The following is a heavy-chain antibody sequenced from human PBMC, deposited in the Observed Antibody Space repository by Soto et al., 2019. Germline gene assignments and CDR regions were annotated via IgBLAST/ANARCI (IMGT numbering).Heavy chain of an antibody. CDR3: ARDKERDYYDSSGFFHDAFDI. J-gene: IGHJ3*02. V-gene: IGHV4-4*02. D-gene: IGHD3-22*01. Sequence: SETLSLTCAVSGGSISSSNWWSWVRQPPGKGLEWIGEIYHSGSTNCNPSLKSRVTISVDKSKNQFSLKLSSVTAADTAVYYCARDKERDYYDSSGFFHDAFDIWGQGTMVTVSS. CDR1: GGSISSSNW. CDR2: IYHSGST.